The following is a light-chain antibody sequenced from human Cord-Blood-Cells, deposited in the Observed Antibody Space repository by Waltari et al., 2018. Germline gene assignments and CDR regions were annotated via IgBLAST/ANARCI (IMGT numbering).Light chain of an antibody. Sequence: QAVLTQPASLSASPGASASLTCTSRSGINVGTYSIYWSCQKPGSPPQYLLRYKSDSDKQQGSGVPSRFSGSKDASANAGILLISGLQSEDEADYYCMIWHSSDVVFGGGTKLTVL. CDR3: MIWHSSDVV. CDR2: YKSDSDK. CDR1: SGINVGTYS. V-gene: IGLV5-45*01. J-gene: IGLJ2*01.